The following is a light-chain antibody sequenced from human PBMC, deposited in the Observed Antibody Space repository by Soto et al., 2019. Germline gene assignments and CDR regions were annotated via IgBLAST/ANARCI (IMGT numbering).Light chain of an antibody. CDR2: EVN. V-gene: IGLV2-14*01. CDR3: TSFSTHNSLI. J-gene: IGLJ2*01. Sequence: QSLLTRPASVSGSPGQSLTISCTGSSSDIGTYKYVSWYQQHPGKAPRVIIYEVNNRPSGVSHRFSGSKSDNTASLTVSGLQAEDEAIYYCTSFSTHNSLIFGGGTKVTVL. CDR1: SSDIGTYKY.